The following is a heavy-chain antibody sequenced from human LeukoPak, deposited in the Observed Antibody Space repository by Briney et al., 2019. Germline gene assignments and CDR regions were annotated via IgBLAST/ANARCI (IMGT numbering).Heavy chain of an antibody. CDR2: IIPILGIA. J-gene: IGHJ4*02. V-gene: IGHV1-69*04. CDR3: AREGDYYDSSGYYYVYLDH. CDR1: GGTFSSYA. Sequence: SVKVSCKASGGTFSSYAISWVRQAPGQGLEWMGRIIPILGIANYAQKFQGRVTITADKSTSTAYMELSSLRSEDTAVYYCAREGDYYDSSGYYYVYLDHWGQGTLVTVSS. D-gene: IGHD3-22*01.